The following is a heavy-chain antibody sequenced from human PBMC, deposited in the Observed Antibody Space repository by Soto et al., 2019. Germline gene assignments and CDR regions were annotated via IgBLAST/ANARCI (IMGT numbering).Heavy chain of an antibody. D-gene: IGHD6-19*01. J-gene: IGHJ4*02. CDR2: IGGSGGTT. V-gene: IGHV3-23*01. CDR3: AKIAEAVAGTVYGY. Sequence: EVQLLESGGGLVQPGGSLRLSCAASGFTFSSYAMGWVRQAPGKGLEWVSAIGGSGGTTYYAESVKGRFTISRDNSKSLLYLQMNSLRPEDTAVYYCAKIAEAVAGTVYGYWGQGTLVTVSS. CDR1: GFTFSSYA.